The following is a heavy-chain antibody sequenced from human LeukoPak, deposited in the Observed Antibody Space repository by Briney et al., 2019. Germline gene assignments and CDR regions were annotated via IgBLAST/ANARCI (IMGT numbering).Heavy chain of an antibody. CDR3: ASETLDYEGYDY. CDR2: MYYSGST. CDR1: GGSISSYY. V-gene: IGHV4-59*05. J-gene: IGHJ4*02. Sequence: PSETLSLTCTVSGGSISSYYWSWIRQPPGKGLEWIGSMYYSGSTYYNPSLKSRVTISVDTSKNQFSLKLSSVTAADTAVYYCASETLDYEGYDYWGQGTLVTVSS. D-gene: IGHD4-17*01.